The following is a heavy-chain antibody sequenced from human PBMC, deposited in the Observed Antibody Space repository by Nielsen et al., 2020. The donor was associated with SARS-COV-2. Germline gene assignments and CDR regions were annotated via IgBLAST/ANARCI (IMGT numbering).Heavy chain of an antibody. V-gene: IGHV3-30*03. CDR1: GFTFSSYG. Sequence: GESLKISCAASGFTFSSYGMHWVRQAPGKGLEWVAVISYDGSNKYYADSVKGRFTISRDNSKNTLYLQMNSLRAEDTAVYYCARDRITMVRGVPEYYYYYYGMDVWGQGTTVTVSS. CDR3: ARDRITMVRGVPEYYYYYYGMDV. CDR2: ISYDGSNK. J-gene: IGHJ6*02. D-gene: IGHD3-10*01.